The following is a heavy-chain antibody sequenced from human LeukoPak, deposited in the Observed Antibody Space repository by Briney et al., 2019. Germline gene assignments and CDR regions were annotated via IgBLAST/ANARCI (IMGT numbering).Heavy chain of an antibody. J-gene: IGHJ4*02. CDR2: IKQDGSEK. V-gene: IGHV3-7*01. CDR3: ARDLLDY. CDR1: GFTFSNYW. Sequence: QPGGSLRLSCAASGFTFSNYWMSWVRLAPGKGLEWVANIKQDGSEKYYVDSVKGRFTISRDNAKNSLYLQMNSLRAEDTAVYYCARDLLDYWGQGTLVTVSS.